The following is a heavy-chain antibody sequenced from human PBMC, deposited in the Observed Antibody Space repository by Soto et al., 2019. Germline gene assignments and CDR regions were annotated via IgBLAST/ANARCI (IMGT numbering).Heavy chain of an antibody. CDR1: GFTFSSYG. CDR3: ASYSSSWYGYYYGMDV. Sequence: QVQLVESGGGVVQPGRSLRLSCAASGFTFSSYGMHWVRQAPGKGLEWVAVISYDGSNKYYADSVKGRFTISRDNSKNTLYLQMNSLRAEDTAVYYCASYSSSWYGYYYGMDVWGQGTTVTVSS. D-gene: IGHD6-13*01. J-gene: IGHJ6*02. V-gene: IGHV3-30*03. CDR2: ISYDGSNK.